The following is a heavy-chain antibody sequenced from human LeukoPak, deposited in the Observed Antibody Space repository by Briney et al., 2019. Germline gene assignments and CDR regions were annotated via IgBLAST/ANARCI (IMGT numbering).Heavy chain of an antibody. CDR1: GGTFSSYA. V-gene: IGHV1-69*04. CDR3: ATREVTTWDYYYYMDV. Sequence: SVKVSCKASGGTFSSYAISWVRQAPGQGLEWMGRIIPILGIANYAQKFQGRVTITADKSTSTAYMELSSLRSEDTAVYYCATREVTTWDYYYYMDVWGKGTTVTVSS. J-gene: IGHJ6*03. D-gene: IGHD4-11*01. CDR2: IIPILGIA.